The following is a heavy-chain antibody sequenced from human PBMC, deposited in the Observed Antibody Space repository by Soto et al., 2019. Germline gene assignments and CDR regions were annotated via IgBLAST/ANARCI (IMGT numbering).Heavy chain of an antibody. D-gene: IGHD6-25*01. CDR2: INAGNGNT. Sequence: QVQLVQSGAEVKKPGASVKVSCKASGYTFTSYAMHWVRQAPGQRLEWMGWINAGNGNTKYSQKFQGRVTITRDTSASTAYMELSSLRSEDTAVYYCARPHFSSGYYFDYWGQGTLVTVCS. V-gene: IGHV1-3*01. J-gene: IGHJ4*02. CDR1: GYTFTSYA. CDR3: ARPHFSSGYYFDY.